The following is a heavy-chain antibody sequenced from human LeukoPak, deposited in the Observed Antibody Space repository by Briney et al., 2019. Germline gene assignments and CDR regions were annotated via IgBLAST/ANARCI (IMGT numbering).Heavy chain of an antibody. J-gene: IGHJ5*01. CDR2: INSDGSRT. CDR3: ARGATGSYWFDS. CDR1: GFTFSSYW. D-gene: IGHD1-26*01. Sequence: GGSLRLSCAASGFTFSSYWMHWVRQGPGKGLVWVSRINSDGSRTNYADSVKGRFSISRDNAKNTLYLQVSSLRAEDTAMYYCARGATGSYWFDSWGQGTLVTLSS. V-gene: IGHV3-74*01.